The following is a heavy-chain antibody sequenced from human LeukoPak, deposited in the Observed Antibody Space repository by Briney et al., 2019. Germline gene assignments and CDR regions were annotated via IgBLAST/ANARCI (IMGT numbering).Heavy chain of an antibody. CDR2: IIPIFGTA. CDR1: GGTVSSYA. Sequence: SVKVSCKASGGTVSSYAISWVRQAPGHGLEWMGGIIPIFGTANYAQKFQGRVTITADKSTSTAYMELSSLRSEDTAVYYCARDGYSYGRDAFDIWGQGTMVTVSS. CDR3: ARDGYSYGRDAFDI. J-gene: IGHJ3*02. V-gene: IGHV1-69*06. D-gene: IGHD5-18*01.